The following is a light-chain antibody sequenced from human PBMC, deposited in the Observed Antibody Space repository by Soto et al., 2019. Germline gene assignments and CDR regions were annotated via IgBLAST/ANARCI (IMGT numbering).Light chain of an antibody. CDR3: GSYTSSSPCV. V-gene: IGLV2-14*01. CDR2: VVS. Sequence: QSALTQPASVSGSPGQSITISCTGTSSDVGGYKYVSWYQQHPGKAPKLMIYVVSNRPSGVSNRFSGSKSGNMASLTISGLQAGDEADYYCGSYTSSSPCVFGTGTKLTVL. J-gene: IGLJ1*01. CDR1: SSDVGGYKY.